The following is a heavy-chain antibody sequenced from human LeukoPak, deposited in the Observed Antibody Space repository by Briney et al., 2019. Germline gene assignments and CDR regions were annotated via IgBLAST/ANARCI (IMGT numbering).Heavy chain of an antibody. CDR1: GVSISPYY. CDR2: IYYSGST. D-gene: IGHD6-19*01. J-gene: IGHJ4*01. CDR3: ARGAGAFDY. V-gene: IGHV4-59*01. Sequence: PSETLSLTCTVSGVSISPYYWSWIRQTPRRGLEWSGYIYYSGSTTYNPSLKSPVTISVDTSRNQFSLKLSSVTAADTAVYYCARGAGAFDYWGHGTLVTVSS.